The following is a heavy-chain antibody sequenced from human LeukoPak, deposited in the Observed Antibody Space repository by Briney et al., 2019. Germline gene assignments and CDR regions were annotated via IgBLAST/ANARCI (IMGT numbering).Heavy chain of an antibody. V-gene: IGHV4-39*07. CDR1: GGSISSSSYY. J-gene: IGHJ5*02. CDR3: ASSPLGYCSSTSCYPMWFDP. D-gene: IGHD2-2*01. Sequence: SETLSLTCTASGGSISSSSYYWGWIRQPPGKGLEWIGSIYYSGSTYYNPSLKSRVTISVDTSKNQFSLKLSSVTAADTAVYYCASSPLGYCSSTSCYPMWFDPWGQGTLVTVSS. CDR2: IYYSGST.